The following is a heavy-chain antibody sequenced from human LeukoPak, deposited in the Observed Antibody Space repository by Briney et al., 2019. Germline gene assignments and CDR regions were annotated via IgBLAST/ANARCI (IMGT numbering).Heavy chain of an antibody. CDR2: IYYSGST. J-gene: IGHJ4*02. CDR3: ARRESARDFDF. V-gene: IGHV4-59*06. Sequence: SETLSLTCTVSGGSISSYYWSWIRQPPGKGLEWIGYIYYSGSTYYNPSLKSRVTISVDTSKNQFSLKLSSVTAADTAVYYCARRESARDFDFWGQGALVTVSS. CDR1: GGSISSYY.